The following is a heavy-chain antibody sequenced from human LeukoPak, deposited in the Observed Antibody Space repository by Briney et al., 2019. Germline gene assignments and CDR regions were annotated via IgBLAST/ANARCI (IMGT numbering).Heavy chain of an antibody. CDR3: ARHSGSGWYAEYFLH. V-gene: IGHV5-51*01. D-gene: IGHD6-19*01. Sequence: AGESLKISCKGSGYSFTSYWIGWVRQMPGKGLEWMGIIYPGDSDTRYSPSFQGQVTISADKSISTAYLQWSSLKASDTAMYYCARHSGSGWYAEYFLHWGQGTLVTVSS. J-gene: IGHJ1*01. CDR2: IYPGDSDT. CDR1: GYSFTSYW.